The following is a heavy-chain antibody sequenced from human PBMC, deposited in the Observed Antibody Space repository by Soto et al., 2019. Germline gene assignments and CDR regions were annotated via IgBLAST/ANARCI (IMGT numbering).Heavy chain of an antibody. CDR3: ARAPSPDSLEWLLRQDAFDI. J-gene: IGHJ3*02. CDR1: GFTFSSYD. CDR2: IGTAGDT. D-gene: IGHD3-3*01. V-gene: IGHV3-13*01. Sequence: GGSLRLSCAASGFTFSSYDMHWVRQATGKGLEWVSAIGTAGDTYYPGSVKGRFTISRENAKNSLYLQMNSLRAGDTAVYYCARAPSPDSLEWLLRQDAFDIWGQGTMVTV.